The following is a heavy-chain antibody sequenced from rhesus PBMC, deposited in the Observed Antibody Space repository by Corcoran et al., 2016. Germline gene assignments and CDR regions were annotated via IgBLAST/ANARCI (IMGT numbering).Heavy chain of an antibody. Sequence: GPGLVKPSETLSLTCAVSGGSISSNWWSWIRQPPGKGLEWIGRISGSGGSTSYNPSLKSRVTISTDTSKNQLSLKLISVTAAATAVYYWARGVYSGIWKMDYWGQGVLVTVSS. CDR2: ISGSGGST. J-gene: IGHJ4*01. D-gene: IGHD6-25*01. V-gene: IGHV4-173*01. CDR1: GGSISSNW. CDR3: ARGVYSGIWKMDY.